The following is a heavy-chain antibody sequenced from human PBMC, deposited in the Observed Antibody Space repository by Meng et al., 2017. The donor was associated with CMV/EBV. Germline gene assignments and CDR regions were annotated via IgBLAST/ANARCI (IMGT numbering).Heavy chain of an antibody. Sequence: SVKVSCKASGGTFSSYTISWVRQAPGQGLEWMGRIIPILGIANYAQKFQGRVTITADKSTSTAYMELSSLRSEDTAVYYCAAGYYDFWSGYYTSPTYGMDVWGQGTTVTVSS. D-gene: IGHD3-3*01. CDR1: GGTFSSYT. CDR3: AAGYYDFWSGYYTSPTYGMDV. V-gene: IGHV1-69*02. CDR2: IIPILGIA. J-gene: IGHJ6*02.